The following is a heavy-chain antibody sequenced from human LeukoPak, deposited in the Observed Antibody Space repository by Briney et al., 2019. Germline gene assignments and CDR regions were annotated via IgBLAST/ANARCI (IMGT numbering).Heavy chain of an antibody. CDR2: INPNSGGT. J-gene: IGHJ5*02. V-gene: IGHV1-2*06. D-gene: IGHD6-19*01. Sequence: ASVKVSSKASGYTFTGYYMHWVRQAPGQGLEWMGRINPNSGGTNYAQKFQGRVTMTRDTSISTAYMELSRLRSDDMAVYYCARNGWVGQADWFDPWGQGTLVTVSS. CDR3: ARNGWVGQADWFDP. CDR1: GYTFTGYY.